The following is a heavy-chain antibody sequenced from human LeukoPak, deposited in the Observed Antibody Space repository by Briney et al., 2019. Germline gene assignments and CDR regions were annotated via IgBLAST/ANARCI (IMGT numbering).Heavy chain of an antibody. V-gene: IGHV3-66*01. CDR2: IYSGGSI. CDR1: GFTVSSNY. D-gene: IGHD7-27*01. Sequence: GGSLRLSCAASGFTVSSNYMSWVRQAPGKGLEWVSVIYSGGSIYYADSVKGRFTISRDNSKNTLYLQMNSLRAEDTAVYYCARLRKTGEGYFDYWGQGTLVTVSS. J-gene: IGHJ4*02. CDR3: ARLRKTGEGYFDY.